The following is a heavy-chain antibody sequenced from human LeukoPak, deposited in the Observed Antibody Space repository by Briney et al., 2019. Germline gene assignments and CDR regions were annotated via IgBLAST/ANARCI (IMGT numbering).Heavy chain of an antibody. CDR3: ARDADSGSSYYFDY. CDR1: GDSISSGDYY. D-gene: IGHD1-26*01. Sequence: PSETLSLTCTVSGDSISSGDYYWRWIRQPPGKGLEWIVYIYYSGSTYYNPSLKSRITISVDTSKNQFSLQLNSVTPEDTAVYYCARDADSGSSYYFDYWGQGTLVTVSS. J-gene: IGHJ4*02. V-gene: IGHV4-30-4*01. CDR2: IYYSGST.